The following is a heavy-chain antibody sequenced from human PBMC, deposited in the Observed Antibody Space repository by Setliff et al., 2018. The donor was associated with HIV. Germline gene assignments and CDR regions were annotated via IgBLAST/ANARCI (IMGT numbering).Heavy chain of an antibody. J-gene: IGHJ4*02. D-gene: IGHD1-1*01. Sequence: SETLSLTCTVSDSGTYYWSWIRQPAGKGLEWIGSIYYSGSTYYNPSLKSRVTISVDTSKNQFSLKLTSVTAADTAVYYCASAGSGTRAPPRYWGQGTLVTVSS. CDR3: ASAGSGTRAPPRY. V-gene: IGHV4-61*10. CDR1: DSGTYY. CDR2: IYYSGST.